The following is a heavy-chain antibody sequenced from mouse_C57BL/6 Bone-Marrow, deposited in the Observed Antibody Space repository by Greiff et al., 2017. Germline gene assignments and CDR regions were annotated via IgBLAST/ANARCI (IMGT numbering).Heavy chain of an antibody. CDR1: GYTFTNYW. J-gene: IGHJ3*01. CDR2: IYPGGGYT. D-gene: IGHD3-3*01. CDR3: ARSGGWAGFAY. Sequence: QVQLQQSGAELVRPGTSVKMSCKASGYTFTNYWIGWAKQRPGHGLEWIGDIYPGGGYTNYNEKFKGKATLTVDTSSSTAYMQLSSLTSEDSAICCCARSGGWAGFAYWGQGTLVTVSA. V-gene: IGHV1-63*01.